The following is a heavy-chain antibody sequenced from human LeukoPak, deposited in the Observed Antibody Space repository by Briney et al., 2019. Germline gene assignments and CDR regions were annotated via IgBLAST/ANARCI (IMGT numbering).Heavy chain of an antibody. CDR1: GFTFSSYA. Sequence: GGSLRLSCAASGFTFSSYAMSWVRQAPGKGLEWVSAISGRGGSTYYAGSVKGRFTISRDNSKDTLYLQMNSLRAEDTAVYYCAKDRSVADPGTYFDYWGQGTLVTVSS. CDR3: AKDRSVADPGTYFDY. D-gene: IGHD1/OR15-1a*01. V-gene: IGHV3-23*01. CDR2: ISGRGGST. J-gene: IGHJ4*02.